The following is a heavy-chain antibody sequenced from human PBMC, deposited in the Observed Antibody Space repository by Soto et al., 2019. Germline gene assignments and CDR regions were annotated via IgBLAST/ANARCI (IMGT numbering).Heavy chain of an antibody. Sequence: GASVKVSCKASGYTFTSYGIHWVRQAPGQRLEWMGWINGGNGDTEYSQKFQGRVSISRDTSASTAYMELSSLRSEDTAMYYCARDPVEFESSGYYPPGGWFDPWGQGTLVTVSS. D-gene: IGHD3-22*01. V-gene: IGHV1-3*01. CDR1: GYTFTSYG. J-gene: IGHJ5*02. CDR2: INGGNGDT. CDR3: ARDPVEFESSGYYPPGGWFDP.